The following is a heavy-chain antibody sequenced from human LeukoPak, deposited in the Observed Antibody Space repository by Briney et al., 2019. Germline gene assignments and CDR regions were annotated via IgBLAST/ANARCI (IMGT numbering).Heavy chain of an antibody. V-gene: IGHV4-34*01. CDR1: GGSFSGYY. D-gene: IGHD3-10*01. CDR2: INHSGST. J-gene: IGHJ4*02. CDR3: ARGRPAGVMVREVIADY. Sequence: SETLSLTCAVYGGSFSGYYWSWIRQPPGKGLEWIGEINHSGSTNYNPSLKSRVTISVDTSKNQFSLKLSSVTAADTAVYYCARGRPAGVMVREVIADYWGQGTLVTVSS.